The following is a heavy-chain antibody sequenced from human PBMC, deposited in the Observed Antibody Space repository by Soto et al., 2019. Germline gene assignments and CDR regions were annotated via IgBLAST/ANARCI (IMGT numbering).Heavy chain of an antibody. CDR1: GGSISTYY. CDR2: IYYTGST. Sequence: ETLSLTCTVSGGSISTYYWSWIRQPPEKGLEWIGYIYYTGSTNYSPSLKSRVTISVDTSKDQFSLTVNSVTTADTAVYYCARAVGPKGGWFDPWAQGTLVPGSS. D-gene: IGHD2-15*01. J-gene: IGHJ5*02. CDR3: ARAVGPKGGWFDP. V-gene: IGHV4-59*01.